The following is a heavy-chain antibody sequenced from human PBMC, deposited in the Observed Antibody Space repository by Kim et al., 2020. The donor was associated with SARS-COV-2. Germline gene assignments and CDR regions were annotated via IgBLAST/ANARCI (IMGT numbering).Heavy chain of an antibody. CDR3: ARRGYYGSGTYNWFDP. Sequence: DSVKGRFTNTRDNAKNSLYLQRNSVRAEDTAVYYCARRGYYGSGTYNWFDPWGQGTLVTVSS. V-gene: IGHV3-48*01. D-gene: IGHD3-10*01. J-gene: IGHJ5*02.